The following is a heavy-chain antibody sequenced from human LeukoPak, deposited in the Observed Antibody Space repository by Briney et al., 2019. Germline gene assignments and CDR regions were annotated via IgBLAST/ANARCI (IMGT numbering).Heavy chain of an antibody. CDR2: ISTSNGDK. D-gene: IGHD1-14*01. Sequence: ASVKVSCRASGYTFTNSDITWVRQAPGQGLEWMGRISTSNGDKNYASKLQGRVTMTTDTSTSTVYMELGSLTFDDTAVYFCARDPYHRLGPPLDLWGQGTLVTVSS. V-gene: IGHV1-18*01. CDR1: GYTFTNSD. J-gene: IGHJ5*02. CDR3: ARDPYHRLGPPLDL.